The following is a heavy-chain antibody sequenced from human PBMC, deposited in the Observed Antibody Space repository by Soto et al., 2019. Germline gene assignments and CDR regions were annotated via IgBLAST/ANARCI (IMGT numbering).Heavy chain of an antibody. V-gene: IGHV1-69*01. D-gene: IGHD5-18*01. CDR2: IIPMFGTA. CDR1: GGTFSSYA. CDR3: ARPVLMDTGMRYYYVMDV. J-gene: IGHJ6*02. Sequence: QVQLVQSGAEVKKPGSSVKVSCKASGGTFSSYAMNWVRQAPGQGLEWMGGIIPMFGTADDAQKFQGRVTIPADESTSTAYMELSSLRSEDTAVYYCARPVLMDTGMRYYYVMDVWGQGTTVTVSS.